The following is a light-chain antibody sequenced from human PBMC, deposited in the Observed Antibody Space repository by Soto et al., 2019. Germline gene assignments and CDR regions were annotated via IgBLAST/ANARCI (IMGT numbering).Light chain of an antibody. Sequence: DIQIAHSPSSLSASVVDRVTITFLASQSVSSYLNWYQQKPGKAPKLLIYEASSLQSGVPLRFSGSGSGTDFTLTISSLQPADFATYYCQKSYSTPLKFGQGTKVDIK. J-gene: IGKJ1*01. V-gene: IGKV1-39*01. CDR3: QKSYSTPLK. CDR1: QSVSSY. CDR2: EAS.